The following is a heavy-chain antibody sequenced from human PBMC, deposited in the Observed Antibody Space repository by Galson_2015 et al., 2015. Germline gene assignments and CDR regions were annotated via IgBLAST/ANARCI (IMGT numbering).Heavy chain of an antibody. J-gene: IGHJ5*01. Sequence: SLRLSCAASGFIFGTQGMNWVRQAPGKGLEWVSYISSVSSSINYADSVKGRFTIYRDNAQNSLYLQMNNLRDEDTAVYYCARGLGTTNKRDPRFDSWGQGTLVTVSS. CDR1: GFIFGTQG. CDR2: ISSVSSSI. V-gene: IGHV3-48*02. CDR3: ARGLGTTNKRDPRFDS. D-gene: IGHD1-1*01.